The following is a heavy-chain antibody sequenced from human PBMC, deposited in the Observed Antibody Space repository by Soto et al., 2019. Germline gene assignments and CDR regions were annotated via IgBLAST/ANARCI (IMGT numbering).Heavy chain of an antibody. Sequence: SSETLSLTCSVSGASLISGEHYWSWIRQPPGKGLEWIGYIYYSGSTNYNPSLKSRVTISVDTSKNQFSLKLSSLTAADTAVYYCARVWGGAFDIWGQGTMVTVSS. CDR2: IYYSGST. CDR3: ARVWGGAFDI. J-gene: IGHJ3*02. D-gene: IGHD3-10*01. CDR1: GASLISGEHY. V-gene: IGHV4-61*08.